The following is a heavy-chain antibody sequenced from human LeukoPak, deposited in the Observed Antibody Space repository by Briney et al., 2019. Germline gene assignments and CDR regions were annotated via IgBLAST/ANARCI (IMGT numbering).Heavy chain of an antibody. D-gene: IGHD6-19*01. J-gene: IGHJ5*02. CDR2: IYYSGST. Sequence: PSETLSLTCTVSGGSISSSSYYWGWIRQPPGKGLEWIGSIYYSGSTYYNPSLKSRVTISVDTSKNQFSLKLSSVTAADTAVYYCARKGAVAGTRWFDPWGQRTLVTVSS. V-gene: IGHV4-39*01. CDR1: GGSISSSSYY. CDR3: ARKGAVAGTRWFDP.